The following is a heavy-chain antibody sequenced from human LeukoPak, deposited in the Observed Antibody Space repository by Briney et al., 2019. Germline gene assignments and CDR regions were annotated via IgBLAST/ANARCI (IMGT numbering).Heavy chain of an antibody. J-gene: IGHJ3*02. CDR1: GFTFDDYA. Sequence: PGRSLRLSCAASGFTFDDYAMHWARQAPGKGLEWVSGISWNSGSIGYADSVKGRFTISRDNAKNSLYLQMNSLRAEDTALYYCAKDSGSHAGAFDIWGQGTMVTVSS. CDR2: ISWNSGSI. D-gene: IGHD1-26*01. V-gene: IGHV3-9*01. CDR3: AKDSGSHAGAFDI.